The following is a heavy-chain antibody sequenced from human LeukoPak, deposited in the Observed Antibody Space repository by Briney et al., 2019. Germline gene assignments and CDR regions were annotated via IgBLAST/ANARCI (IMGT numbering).Heavy chain of an antibody. CDR2: IYPGDSDT. CDR1: GYSFTSYW. Sequence: GESLKISCKGSGYSFTSYWIGWVRQMPGKGLEWMGIIYPGDSDTRYSPSFQGQVTISADKSISTAYLQWSSLKASDTAMYYCARHVPRYRYYYDSSGYYCDYWGQGTLVTVSS. J-gene: IGHJ4*02. V-gene: IGHV5-51*01. D-gene: IGHD3-22*01. CDR3: ARHVPRYRYYYDSSGYYCDY.